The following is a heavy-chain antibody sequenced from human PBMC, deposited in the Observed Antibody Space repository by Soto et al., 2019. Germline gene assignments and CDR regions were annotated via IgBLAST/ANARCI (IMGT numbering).Heavy chain of an antibody. D-gene: IGHD6-19*01. CDR3: ARDDSSGWSGPREYYYGMDV. V-gene: IGHV3-30-3*01. Sequence: QVQLVESGGGVVQPGRSLRLSCAASGFTFSSYAMHWVRQAPGKGLEWVAVISYDGSNKYYADSVKGRFTISRDNSKNTLYLQMNSLRAEDTAVYYCARDDSSGWSGPREYYYGMDVWGQGTTVTVSS. J-gene: IGHJ6*02. CDR1: GFTFSSYA. CDR2: ISYDGSNK.